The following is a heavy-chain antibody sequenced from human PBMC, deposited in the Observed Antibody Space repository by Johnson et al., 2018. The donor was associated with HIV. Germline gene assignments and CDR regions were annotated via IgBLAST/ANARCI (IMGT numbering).Heavy chain of an antibody. CDR3: ARLSGRYCSGGSCPLGAFDI. D-gene: IGHD2-15*01. V-gene: IGHV3-66*02. CDR1: GFTFSSYW. Sequence: SCAASGFTFSSYWMHWVRQAPGKGLVWVSRINSGGSTYYADSVKGRFTISRDNSKNTLYLQMNSLTAEDTAVYYCARLSGRYCSGGSCPLGAFDIWGQGTMVTVSS. CDR2: INSGGST. J-gene: IGHJ3*02.